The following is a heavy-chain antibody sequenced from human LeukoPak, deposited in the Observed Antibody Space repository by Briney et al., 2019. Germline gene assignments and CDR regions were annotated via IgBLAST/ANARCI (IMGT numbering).Heavy chain of an antibody. CDR2: IYHSGGT. D-gene: IGHD2-2*01. Sequence: KTSETLSLTCTVSGGSISSDYWSWIRQPPGKALEWIGNIYHSGGTNYNPSLKSRVTISVDTSKTKFSLKLSSVTAADTAVYYCARQGRNRDFCSSINCHYFDFWGQGALATVSS. J-gene: IGHJ4*02. V-gene: IGHV4-59*08. CDR3: ARQGRNRDFCSSINCHYFDF. CDR1: GGSISSDY.